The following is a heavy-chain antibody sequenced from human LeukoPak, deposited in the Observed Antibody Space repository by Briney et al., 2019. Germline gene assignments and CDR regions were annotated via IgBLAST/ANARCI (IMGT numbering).Heavy chain of an antibody. Sequence: GASVKVSCKASGYIFTGSYMLWVRQAPGQGLEWMGWINPNSGGTNYAQKFQGRVTMSRDTSISTAYMELSRLRSDDTAVYYCARVMPYYYYYYMDVWGKGTTVTVSS. CDR3: ARVMPYYYYYYMDV. CDR2: INPNSGGT. J-gene: IGHJ6*03. CDR1: GYIFTGSY. V-gene: IGHV1-2*02. D-gene: IGHD2-2*01.